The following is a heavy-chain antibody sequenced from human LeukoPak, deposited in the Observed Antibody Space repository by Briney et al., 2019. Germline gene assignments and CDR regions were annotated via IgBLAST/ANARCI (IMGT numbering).Heavy chain of an antibody. CDR1: GGTFSIYA. CDR2: IIPILGIA. CDR3: ARAQIGEMAGDY. V-gene: IGHV1-69*04. Sequence: SVKVSCKASGGTFSIYAISWVRQAPGQGLEWMGRIIPILGIANYAQKFQGRVTITADKSTSTAYMELSSLRSEDTAVYYCARAQIGEMAGDYWGQGTLVTVSS. J-gene: IGHJ4*02. D-gene: IGHD5-24*01.